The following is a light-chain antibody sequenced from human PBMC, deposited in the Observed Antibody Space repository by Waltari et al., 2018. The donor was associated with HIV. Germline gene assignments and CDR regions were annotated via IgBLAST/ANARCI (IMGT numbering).Light chain of an antibody. J-gene: IGKJ2*01. CDR3: QDYGSSPPHT. CDR1: QSVNRDC. Sequence: EVVLTQSPDTLSVSLGETVTLSCRASQSVNRDCLAWYRQKPGQAPCLLIYGASTRATGIPEKISGSGSGTDFTLTISSLEAEDSAVYFCQDYGSSPPHTFGQGTKLEIK. V-gene: IGKV3-20*01. CDR2: GAS.